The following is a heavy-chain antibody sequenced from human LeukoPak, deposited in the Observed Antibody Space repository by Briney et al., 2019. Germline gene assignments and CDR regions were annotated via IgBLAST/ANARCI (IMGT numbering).Heavy chain of an antibody. V-gene: IGHV1-46*01. CDR3: AGSQPAFGYFDY. CDR1: GYTFTSYY. J-gene: IGHJ4*02. Sequence: GASVTVSCKASGYTFTSYYIHWVRQAPGQGLEWMGIINPSGGSTSYAQKFQGRVTMTRDTSTSTVYMELSSLRSEDTAVYYCAGSQPAFGYFDYWGQGTLVTVSS. CDR2: INPSGGST. D-gene: IGHD3-10*01.